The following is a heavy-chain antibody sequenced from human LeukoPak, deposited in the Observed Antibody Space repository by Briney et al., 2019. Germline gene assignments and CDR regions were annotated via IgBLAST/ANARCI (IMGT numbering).Heavy chain of an antibody. J-gene: IGHJ4*02. CDR2: IGSSSSYI. CDR3: ARDSRTGSFDY. D-gene: IGHD2-8*02. CDR1: GFTFSSYS. V-gene: IGHV3-21*01. Sequence: GGSLRLSCAASGFTFSSYSMNWVRQAPGKGLEWVSSIGSSSSYIYYADSVKGRLTISRDNAENSLYLQMNSLRAEDTAVYYCARDSRTGSFDYWGQGTLVTVSS.